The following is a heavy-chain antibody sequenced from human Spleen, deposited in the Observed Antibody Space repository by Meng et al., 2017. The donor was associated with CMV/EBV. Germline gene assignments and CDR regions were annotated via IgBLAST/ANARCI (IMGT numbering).Heavy chain of an antibody. CDR3: AKDGRYSYGLFDY. J-gene: IGHJ4*02. CDR2: IDSDGSST. D-gene: IGHD5-18*01. Sequence: GGSLRLSCAASGFTFSNYWMHWVRQAPGKGLVWVSRIDSDGSSTRYADSVKGRFTISRVNAKNTLYVQMNSLRAEDTAVYYCAKDGRYSYGLFDYWGQGTLVTVSS. V-gene: IGHV3-74*01. CDR1: GFTFSNYW.